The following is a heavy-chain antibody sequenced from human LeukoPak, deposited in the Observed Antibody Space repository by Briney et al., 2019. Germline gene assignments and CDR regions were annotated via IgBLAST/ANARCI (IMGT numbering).Heavy chain of an antibody. CDR3: AGRYNWNDEGWFDP. V-gene: IGHV4-59*01. CDR1: GGSISSYY. J-gene: IGHJ5*02. D-gene: IGHD1-1*01. Sequence: SETLSLTCTVSGGSISSYYWSWILQPPGKGLEWIGYIHHSGSTNYNPSLKSRVTISVDTSKNQFSLKLSSVTAADTAVYYCAGRYNWNDEGWFDPWGQGTLVTVSS. CDR2: IHHSGST.